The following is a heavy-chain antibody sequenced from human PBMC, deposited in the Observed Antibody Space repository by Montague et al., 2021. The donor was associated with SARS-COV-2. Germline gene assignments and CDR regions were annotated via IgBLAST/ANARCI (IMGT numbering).Heavy chain of an antibody. V-gene: IGHV3-74*01. CDR3: ARDRAVGVTTNTLDI. Sequence: SLRLSCAASGFTLSSHWMHWVRQAPGEGLVWVSRINSDGRNLGYADSVKGRFTISRDNAQNTLYLQMNSLRAEDTAVYYCARDRAVGVTTNTLDIWGQGAMVTVSS. J-gene: IGHJ3*02. CDR2: INSDGRNL. D-gene: IGHD1-26*01. CDR1: GFTLSSHW.